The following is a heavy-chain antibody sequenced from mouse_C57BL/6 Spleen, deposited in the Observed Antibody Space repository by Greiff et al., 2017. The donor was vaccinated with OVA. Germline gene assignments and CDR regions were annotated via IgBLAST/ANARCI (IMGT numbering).Heavy chain of an antibody. CDR3: AREGGWLLDY. CDR1: GYTFTDYY. CDR2: INPNNGGT. V-gene: IGHV1-26*01. D-gene: IGHD2-3*01. J-gene: IGHJ2*01. Sequence: EVQLQQSGPELVKPGASVKISCKASGYTFTDYYMNWVKQSHGKSLEWIGDINPNNGGTSYNQKFKGKATLTVDKSSSTAYMELRSLTSEDSAVYYCAREGGWLLDYLGQGTTLTVSS.